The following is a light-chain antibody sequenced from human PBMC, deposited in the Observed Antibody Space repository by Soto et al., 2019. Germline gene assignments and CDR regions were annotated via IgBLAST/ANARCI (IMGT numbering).Light chain of an antibody. CDR3: GTWDSSLSAVGWV. V-gene: IGLV1-40*01. Sequence: QSVLTQPPSVSGAPGQRVTISCTGSSSNIGAGYDVHWYQQLPRTAPKLLIYGNSNRPSGVPDRFSGSKSGTSASLAITGLQAEDEADYYCGTWDSSLSAVGWVFGGGTKLTVL. CDR1: SSNIGAGYD. CDR2: GNS. J-gene: IGLJ3*02.